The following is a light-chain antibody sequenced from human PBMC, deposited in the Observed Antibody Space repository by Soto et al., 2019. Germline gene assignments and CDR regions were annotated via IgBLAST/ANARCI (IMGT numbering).Light chain of an antibody. V-gene: IGLV3-21*02. CDR1: NLRIQY. CDR3: QMWDGSSEHVV. CDR2: DND. Sequence: SYELTQTPSVSVAPGQTAMITCAGNNLRIQYVHWYQQKPGQAPVLVVHDNDDRPSGIPERFSGSKSGDMATLTINRVEAGDEADYYCQMWDGSSEHVVFGGGTKLTVL. J-gene: IGLJ2*01.